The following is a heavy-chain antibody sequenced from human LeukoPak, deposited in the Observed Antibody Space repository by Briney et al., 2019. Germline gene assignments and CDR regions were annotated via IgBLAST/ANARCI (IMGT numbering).Heavy chain of an antibody. V-gene: IGHV4-34*01. CDR1: GEPFSGYY. Sequence: SETLSLTCAVSGEPFSGYYWGWIRQPPGKGLELIGEINRHGNTDYNPSLKSRVSMSIDTSKNQFSLKLISVTAADTAVYYCARLVPERFFQLNPEGYYDYWGQGTLVTVSS. D-gene: IGHD3-3*01. CDR2: INRHGNT. CDR3: ARLVPERFFQLNPEGYYDY. J-gene: IGHJ4*02.